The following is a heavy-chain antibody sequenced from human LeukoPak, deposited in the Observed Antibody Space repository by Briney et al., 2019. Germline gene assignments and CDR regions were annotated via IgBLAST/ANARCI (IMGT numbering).Heavy chain of an antibody. D-gene: IGHD3-10*01. CDR3: ARATYYYGSGSEGKPNYYYYMDV. V-gene: IGHV1-8*02. J-gene: IGHJ6*03. CDR1: GYTFTGYY. Sequence: ASVKVSCKASGYTFTGYYMHWVRQATGQGLEWMGWMNPNSGNTGYAQKFQGRVTMTRNTSISTAYMELSSLRSEDTAVYYCARATYYYGSGSEGKPNYYYYMDVWGKGTTVTISS. CDR2: MNPNSGNT.